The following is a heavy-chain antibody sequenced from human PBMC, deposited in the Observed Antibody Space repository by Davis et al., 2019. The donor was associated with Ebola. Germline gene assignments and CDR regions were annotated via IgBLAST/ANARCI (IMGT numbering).Heavy chain of an antibody. Sequence: PGGSLRLSCAASGFVFSDFSMNWVRQAPGKGLEWITYITKGSDAIHYADSVKGRFTVSRDNAKNSVFLQMSSLIDEDSAVYYCARDRFFAFDFWSQGVHVSVSS. J-gene: IGHJ4*02. V-gene: IGHV3-48*02. CDR3: ARDRFFAFDF. D-gene: IGHD3/OR15-3a*01. CDR1: GFVFSDFS. CDR2: ITKGSDAI.